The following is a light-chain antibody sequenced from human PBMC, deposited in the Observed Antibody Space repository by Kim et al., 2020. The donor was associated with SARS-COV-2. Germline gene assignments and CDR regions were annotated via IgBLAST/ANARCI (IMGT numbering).Light chain of an antibody. J-gene: IGKJ5*01. CDR3: QQRSNWPIT. V-gene: IGKV3-11*01. CDR2: DAS. Sequence: FSPGERATLACRASQSVSSYLAWYQQEPGQAPRLLIYDASNRATGIPARFSGSGSGTDFTLTISSLEPEDFAVYYCQQRSNWPITFGQGTRLEIK. CDR1: QSVSSY.